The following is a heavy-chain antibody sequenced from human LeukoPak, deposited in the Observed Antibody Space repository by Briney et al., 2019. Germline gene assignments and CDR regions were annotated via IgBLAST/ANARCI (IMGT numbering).Heavy chain of an antibody. CDR1: GFTFSDAW. J-gene: IGHJ5*02. D-gene: IGHD2-15*01. CDR3: ARDQGYCSGGSCYSPLYNWFDP. CDR2: IKSKTDGGTT. Sequence: KCGGSLRLSCAASGFTFSDAWMSWVRQAPGKGREWVGRIKSKTDGGTTDYAAPVKGRFTISRDDSKNTLYLQMNSLRAEDTAVYYCARDQGYCSGGSCYSPLYNWFDPWGQGTLVTVSS. V-gene: IGHV3-15*01.